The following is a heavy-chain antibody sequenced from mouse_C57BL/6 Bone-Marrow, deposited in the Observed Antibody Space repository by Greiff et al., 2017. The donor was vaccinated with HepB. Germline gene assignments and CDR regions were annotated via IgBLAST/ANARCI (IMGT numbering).Heavy chain of an antibody. Sequence: ESGPELVKPGASVKISCKASGYAFSSSWMNWVKQRPGKGLEWIGRIYPGDGDTNYNGKFKGKATLTADKSSSTAYMQLSSLTSEDSAVYFCAGYGNYDYWGQGTTLTVSS. J-gene: IGHJ2*01. CDR3: AGYGNYDY. V-gene: IGHV1-82*01. CDR1: GYAFSSSW. CDR2: IYPGDGDT. D-gene: IGHD2-1*01.